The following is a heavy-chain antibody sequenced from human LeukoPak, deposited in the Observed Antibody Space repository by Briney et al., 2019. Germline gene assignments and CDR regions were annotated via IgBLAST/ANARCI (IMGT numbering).Heavy chain of an antibody. D-gene: IGHD3-22*01. V-gene: IGHV4-4*07. Sequence: SETLSLTCTVSGGSISGYYWSWIRQPAGKGLEWIGRIYTSGSTNYNPSLKSRVTMSVDTSKNQFSLKLSSVTAADTAVYYCARVLTRPHYYDSSGYYPYYMDVWGKGTTVTVSS. CDR1: GGSISGYY. CDR3: ARVLTRPHYYDSSGYYPYYMDV. CDR2: IYTSGST. J-gene: IGHJ6*03.